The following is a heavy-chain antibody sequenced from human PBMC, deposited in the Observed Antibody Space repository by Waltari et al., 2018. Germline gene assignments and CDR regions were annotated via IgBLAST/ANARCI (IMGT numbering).Heavy chain of an antibody. Sequence: QIQLIQSGPEVKKPGASVKVSCKASGYTFSSYGITWVRQAPGQGLEWMGWISVDNGHPSYEQNLQDRVTMTTDTSTSTAYMELRSPTSDDTAVYYCARVGGNRYYYDGRGFVYYFDYWGQGTLVTVSS. CDR1: GYTFSSYG. D-gene: IGHD3-22*01. J-gene: IGHJ4*02. V-gene: IGHV1-18*01. CDR3: ARVGGNRYYYDGRGFVYYFDY. CDR2: ISVDNGHP.